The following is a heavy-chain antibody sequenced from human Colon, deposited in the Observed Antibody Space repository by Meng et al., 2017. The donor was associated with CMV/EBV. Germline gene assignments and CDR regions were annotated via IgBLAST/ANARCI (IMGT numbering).Heavy chain of an antibody. CDR3: ARHSTVIYDTSGDYPMDQ. J-gene: IGHJ4*02. Sequence: GESLKISCEASGFLFSAHSMNWVRQAPGKGLEWVSSIIGQSSSVYYADSVRGRFTISRDNAQKSLFLQMNSLTTDDTATYYCARHSTVIYDTSGDYPMDQWGPGTLVTVSS. CDR2: IIGQSSSV. V-gene: IGHV3-21*01. CDR1: GFLFSAHS. D-gene: IGHD3-22*01.